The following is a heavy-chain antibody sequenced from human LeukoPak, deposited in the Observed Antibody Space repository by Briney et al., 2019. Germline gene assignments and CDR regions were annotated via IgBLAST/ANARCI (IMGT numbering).Heavy chain of an antibody. V-gene: IGHV4-39*01. J-gene: IGHJ6*03. CDR3: ARQVELPDYYYYYMDV. Sequence: SETLSLTCTDSGGSISSSSYYWGWIRQPPGKGLEWIGSIYYSGSTYYNPSLKSRVTISVDTSKNQFSLKLSSVTAADTAVYYCARQVELPDYYYYYMDVWGKGTTVTVSS. CDR1: GGSISSSSYY. D-gene: IGHD2-15*01. CDR2: IYYSGST.